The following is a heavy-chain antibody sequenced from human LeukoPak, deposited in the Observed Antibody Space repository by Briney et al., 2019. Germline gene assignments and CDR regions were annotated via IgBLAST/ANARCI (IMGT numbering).Heavy chain of an antibody. J-gene: IGHJ3*02. CDR3: ATGIRAAGTPIDAFDI. Sequence: PSETLSLTCTVSGGSINNYYWSWIRQPAGKGLEWIGRIYISGGTNYNPSLKSRVAMSVDTSKNQFSLKLSSVTAADTAVYYCATGIRAAGTPIDAFDIWGQGTMVTVSS. D-gene: IGHD6-13*01. CDR1: GGSINNYY. CDR2: IYISGGT. V-gene: IGHV4-4*07.